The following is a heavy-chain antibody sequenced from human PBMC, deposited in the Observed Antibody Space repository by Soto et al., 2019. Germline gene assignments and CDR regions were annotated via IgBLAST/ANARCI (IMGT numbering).Heavy chain of an antibody. V-gene: IGHV1-18*01. D-gene: IGHD2-8*01. Sequence: ASVKVSCKASGYTLHNYGVTWVRQAPGQGLECMGRISAFNENTHYAQNFEGRVTMTTDKSTSTAYMELSSLRSEDTAVSYCAREGTMLNAFDISGQGTMVTVSS. CDR2: ISAFNENT. J-gene: IGHJ3*02. CDR1: GYTLHNYG. CDR3: AREGTMLNAFDI.